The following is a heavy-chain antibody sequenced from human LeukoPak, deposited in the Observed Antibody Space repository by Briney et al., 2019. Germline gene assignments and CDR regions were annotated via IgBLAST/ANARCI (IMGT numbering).Heavy chain of an antibody. Sequence: GGSLRLSCAASGFTFSSNGMSWVRQAPGKGLEWVANIKQDGSEKYYVDSVKGRFTISRDNAKNSLYLQMNSLRAEDTAVYYCARDGVIGYSSSWYSDYWGQGTLVTVSS. J-gene: IGHJ4*02. CDR3: ARDGVIGYSSSWYSDY. V-gene: IGHV3-7*01. CDR2: IKQDGSEK. CDR1: GFTFSSNG. D-gene: IGHD6-13*01.